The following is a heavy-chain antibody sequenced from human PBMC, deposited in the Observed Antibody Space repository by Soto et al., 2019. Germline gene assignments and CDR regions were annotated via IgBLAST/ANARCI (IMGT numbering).Heavy chain of an antibody. V-gene: IGHV4-34*01. CDR1: GGSFSGYY. CDR3: AVLHTDAFDI. D-gene: IGHD4-4*01. Sequence: QVQLQQWGAGLLKPSETLSLTCAVYGGSFSGYYWSWIRQPPGKGLEWIGEINHSGSTNYNPSLKSRVTISVDTSKNQFSLKLSSVTAADTAVYDCAVLHTDAFDIWGQGTMVTVSS. CDR2: INHSGST. J-gene: IGHJ3*02.